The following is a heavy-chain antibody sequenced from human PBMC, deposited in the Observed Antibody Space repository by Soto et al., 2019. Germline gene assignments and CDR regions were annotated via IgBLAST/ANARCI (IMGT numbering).Heavy chain of an antibody. V-gene: IGHV3-48*01. CDR1: GFTFSSYS. CDR3: VSSTFGGVIVIPEFDY. Sequence: EVQLVESGGGLVQPGGSLRLSCAASGFTFSSYSMNWVRQAPGKGLEWVSYISSSSSTIYYADSVKGRFTISRDNAKNSLYLQMNSLRAEDTAVYYCVSSTFGGVIVIPEFDYWGQGTLVTVSS. J-gene: IGHJ4*02. D-gene: IGHD3-16*02. CDR2: ISSSSSTI.